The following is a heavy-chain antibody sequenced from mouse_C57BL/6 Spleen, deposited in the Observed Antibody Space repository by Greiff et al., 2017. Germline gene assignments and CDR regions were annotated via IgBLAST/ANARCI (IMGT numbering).Heavy chain of an antibody. V-gene: IGHV1-82*01. CDR3: ARRGGLYYYAMDY. CDR2: IYPGDGDT. CDR1: GYAFSSSW. D-gene: IGHD6-5*01. J-gene: IGHJ4*01. Sequence: QVQLQQSGPELVKPGASVKISCKASGYAFSSSWMNWVKQRPGKGLEWIGRIYPGDGDTNYNGKFKGKATLTADKSSSTAYMQLSSLTSEDSAVXFCARRGGLYYYAMDYWGQGTSVTVSS.